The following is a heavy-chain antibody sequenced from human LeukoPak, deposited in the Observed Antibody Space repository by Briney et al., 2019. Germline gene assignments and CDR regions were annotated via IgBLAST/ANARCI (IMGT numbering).Heavy chain of an antibody. CDR2: ISYDGSNK. CDR1: GFTFSSYA. D-gene: IGHD6-19*01. Sequence: PGSSLRLPCAASGFTFSSYAMHRVRQAPGKGLEWVAVISYDGSNKYYADSVKGRFTISGDNSKNTLYLQMNSLRAEDTAVYYCARVGVAVAGWFDYWGQGTLVTVSS. V-gene: IGHV3-30-3*01. J-gene: IGHJ4*02. CDR3: ARVGVAVAGWFDY.